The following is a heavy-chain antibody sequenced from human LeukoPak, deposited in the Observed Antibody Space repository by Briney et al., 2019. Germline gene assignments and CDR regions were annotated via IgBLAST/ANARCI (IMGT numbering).Heavy chain of an antibody. J-gene: IGHJ4*02. CDR3: ARGGHDYGGNSDY. Sequence: SETLSLTCAVYGGSFSGSYWSWIRQPPGKGLEWIGEINHSGSTNYNQSLKSRVTISVDTSKNQFSLKLSSVTAADTAVYYCARGGHDYGGNSDYWGQGTLVTVSS. CDR1: GGSFSGSY. V-gene: IGHV4-34*01. D-gene: IGHD4-23*01. CDR2: INHSGST.